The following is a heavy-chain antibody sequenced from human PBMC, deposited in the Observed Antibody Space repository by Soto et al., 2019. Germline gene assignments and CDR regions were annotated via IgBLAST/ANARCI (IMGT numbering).Heavy chain of an antibody. J-gene: IGHJ5*02. CDR3: ARDPVVVAASAVSWFDP. Sequence: RLSCAASGFTFSDYYMSWIRQAPGKGLEWVSYISSSGSTIYYADSVKGRFTISRDNAKNSLYLQMNSLRAEDTAVYYCARDPVVVAASAVSWFDPWGQGTLVTVS. CDR1: GFTFSDYY. V-gene: IGHV3-11*01. CDR2: ISSSGSTI. D-gene: IGHD2-15*01.